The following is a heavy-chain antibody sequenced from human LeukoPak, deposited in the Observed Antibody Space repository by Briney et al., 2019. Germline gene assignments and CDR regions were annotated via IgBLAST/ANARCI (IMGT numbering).Heavy chain of an antibody. CDR2: ISSSSSYI. CDR1: GFTFSSYS. Sequence: GGSLRLSCAASGFTFSSYSMNWVSQAPGKGLEWVSSISSSSSYIYYADSVKGRFTISRDNAKNSLYLQMNSLRAEDTAVYYCARMRGDGYSEGAFDIWGQGTVVTVSS. J-gene: IGHJ3*02. D-gene: IGHD5-24*01. CDR3: ARMRGDGYSEGAFDI. V-gene: IGHV3-21*01.